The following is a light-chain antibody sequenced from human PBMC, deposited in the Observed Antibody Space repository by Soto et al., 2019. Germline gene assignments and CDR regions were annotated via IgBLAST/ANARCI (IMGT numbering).Light chain of an antibody. V-gene: IGLV2-14*01. CDR3: SSYSRSITLV. Sequence: QSALTHPASVSGSPGQSITISCTGTSSDVGGYNYVSWYQQHPGKAPKLMIYDVTNRPSGVSNRFSGSKSGNTASLTISGLQAEDEADYYCSSYSRSITLVFGGGTKVTVL. J-gene: IGLJ2*01. CDR1: SSDVGGYNY. CDR2: DVT.